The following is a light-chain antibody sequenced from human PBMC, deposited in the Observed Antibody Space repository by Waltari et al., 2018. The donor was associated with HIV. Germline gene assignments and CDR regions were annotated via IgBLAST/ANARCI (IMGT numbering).Light chain of an antibody. CDR2: EVS. Sequence: QSALTQPASVSGSPGQSITISCTGTSNDVGSYNFVSWYQQHPGKAPRRILYEVSKRPSGVSNRCSGSKSRNTASLTISGLQSEDEADYSCCSYAGKSNTFLIFGGGTKLTVL. CDR3: CSYAGKSNTFLI. V-gene: IGLV2-23*02. CDR1: SNDVGSYNF. J-gene: IGLJ2*01.